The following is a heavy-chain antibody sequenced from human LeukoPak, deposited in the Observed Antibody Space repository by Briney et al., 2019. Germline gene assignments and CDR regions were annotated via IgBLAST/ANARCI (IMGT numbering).Heavy chain of an antibody. CDR2: INPNSGGT. D-gene: IGHD2-15*01. J-gene: IGHJ4*02. CDR3: ARDYGRGSSHIREY. CDR1: GYTFTGYY. V-gene: IGHV1-2*02. Sequence: ASVKVSCKASGYTFTGYYMHWVRQAPGQGLEWMGWINPNSGGTNYAQKFQGRVTMTRDTSISTAYMELSRLRSDDTAVYYCARDYGRGSSHIREYRGQGTLVTVSS.